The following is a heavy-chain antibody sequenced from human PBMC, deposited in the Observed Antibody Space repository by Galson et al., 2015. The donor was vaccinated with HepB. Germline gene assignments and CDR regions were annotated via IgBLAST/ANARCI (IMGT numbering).Heavy chain of an antibody. CDR3: ARHPGRGSVGYAFDL. D-gene: IGHD2-2*01. CDR2: IYYNGDT. J-gene: IGHJ4*02. V-gene: IGHV4-59*08. CDR1: HGSINNYY. Sequence: EPLSLTCSVSHGSINNYYWSWIRQSPGNRLEWIGYIYYNGDTTYNPSLGYRVGMSVDTSINQVSLWLTSVTAADTAVYYCARHPGRGSVGYAFDLWGQGTLVTVSA.